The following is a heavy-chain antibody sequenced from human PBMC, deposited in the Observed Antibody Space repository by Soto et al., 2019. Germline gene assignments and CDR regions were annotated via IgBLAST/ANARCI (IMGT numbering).Heavy chain of an antibody. CDR1: GYTFTGNS. Sequence: SVKVSWEACGYTFTGNSMRSVRQAQGQGLEWKGWINPNSGGTTYAQKFQGRVTMTRDTSISTAYMELSRLRSDDTAVYYCAKTEMIAVPGLIDPWGQGPLVTVYS. D-gene: IGHD6-19*01. J-gene: IGHJ5*02. CDR2: INPNSGGT. CDR3: AKTEMIAVPGLIDP. V-gene: IGHV1-2*02.